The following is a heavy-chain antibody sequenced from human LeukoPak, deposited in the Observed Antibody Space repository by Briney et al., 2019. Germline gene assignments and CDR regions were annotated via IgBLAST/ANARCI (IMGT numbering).Heavy chain of an antibody. Sequence: GRSLRLSCAASGFSFSSNGMHWVCQAPGKGLEWVAVIWYDGRNNYYAASVKGRFTISRDDSKTTVYLLMNSLRAEDTAVYYCAREVAPLYFHYGMDVWGEGTTVTVSS. CDR3: AREVAPLYFHYGMDV. V-gene: IGHV3-33*01. CDR1: GFSFSSNG. CDR2: IWYDGRNN. J-gene: IGHJ6*01. D-gene: IGHD2-21*01.